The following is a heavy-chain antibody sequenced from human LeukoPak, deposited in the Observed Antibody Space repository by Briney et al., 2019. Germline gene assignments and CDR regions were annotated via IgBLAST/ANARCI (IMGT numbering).Heavy chain of an antibody. CDR3: ARRPLLMGAFDI. CDR1: GASIGGGGSS. D-gene: IGHD1-14*01. CDR2: IHHSGTT. Sequence: SQTLSLTCVVSGASIGGGGSSWNWVRQPPGKGLEWIGDIHHSGTTSSNPSLKSRVTFLIDKSTNQFTPKMKSVTAADTAVYFCARRPLLMGAFDIWGQGAMVIVSS. J-gene: IGHJ3*02. V-gene: IGHV4-30-2*01.